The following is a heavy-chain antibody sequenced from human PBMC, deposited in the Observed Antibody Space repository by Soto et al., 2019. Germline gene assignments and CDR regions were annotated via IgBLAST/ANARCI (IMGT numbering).Heavy chain of an antibody. Sequence: QVQLQESGPGLVKPSETLSLTCTVSGGSISSYYWSWIRQPPGKGLEWIGYIYDSGSTNYNPSLKSRVNISEDTSKNQFFLKLSSVTAADTAVYYCARWSSSSWYNWFDPWGQGALVTVSS. CDR3: ARWSSSSWYNWFDP. J-gene: IGHJ5*02. CDR2: IYDSGST. D-gene: IGHD6-13*01. V-gene: IGHV4-59*01. CDR1: GGSISSYY.